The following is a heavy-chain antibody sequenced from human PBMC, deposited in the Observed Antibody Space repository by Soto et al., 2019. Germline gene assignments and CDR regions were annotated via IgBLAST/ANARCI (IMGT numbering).Heavy chain of an antibody. J-gene: IGHJ4*02. D-gene: IGHD4-17*01. Sequence: GGSLRLSCVASGFTLSDHYMDWVRQAPGKGLEWVGRTRNKANSYTTEYAASVKGRFTISRDDSNNSLFLQMNSLKTEDTAVYYCARLTNYYFDYWGQGALVTVSS. V-gene: IGHV3-72*01. CDR3: ARLTNYYFDY. CDR1: GFTLSDHY. CDR2: TRNKANSYTT.